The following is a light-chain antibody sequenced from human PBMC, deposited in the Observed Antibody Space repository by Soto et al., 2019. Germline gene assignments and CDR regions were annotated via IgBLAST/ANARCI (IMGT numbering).Light chain of an antibody. CDR1: QCVSSK. V-gene: IGKV3-15*01. CDR3: QQYNIWPRT. J-gene: IGKJ1*01. Sequence: EIVLTHSPGTVSLTPGERATLSCRASQCVSSKLAWYQQKPGQAPRLLIHGASTRATGVPARFSGSGSGTQFTLTISGLQSDDLAVYFCQQYNIWPRTFGQGTKVDIK. CDR2: GAS.